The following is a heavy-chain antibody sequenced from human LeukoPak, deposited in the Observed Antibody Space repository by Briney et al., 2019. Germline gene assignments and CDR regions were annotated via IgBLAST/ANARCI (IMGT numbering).Heavy chain of an antibody. D-gene: IGHD3-10*01. CDR2: INHSGST. J-gene: IGHJ4*02. CDR1: GGSFSGYY. CDR3: ARDVGMVRGVNFDY. Sequence: SETLSLTCAVYGGSFSGYYWSWIRQPPGKGLEWIGEINHSGSTNYNPSLKSRVTISVDTSKNQFSLKLSSVTAADTAVYYCARDVGMVRGVNFDYWGQGTLVTVSS. V-gene: IGHV4-34*01.